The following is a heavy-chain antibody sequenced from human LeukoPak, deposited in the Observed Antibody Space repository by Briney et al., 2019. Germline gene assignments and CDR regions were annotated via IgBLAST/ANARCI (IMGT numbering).Heavy chain of an antibody. CDR1: GDSISSSY. D-gene: IGHD3-16*01. CDR3: ARDSRGGGPDFDY. J-gene: IGHJ4*02. V-gene: IGHV4-59*01. CDR2: IYYSGTPT. Sequence: SETLSLTCTVSGDSISSSYWAWIRQPPGEGLEWIGYIYYSGTPTSYNPSLKSRVTISIDTSRNQFSLKLSSVTAADTAVYYCARDSRGGGPDFDYWGQGTLVTVSS.